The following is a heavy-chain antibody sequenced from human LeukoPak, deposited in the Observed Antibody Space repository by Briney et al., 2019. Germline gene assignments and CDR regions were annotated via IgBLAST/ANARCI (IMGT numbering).Heavy chain of an antibody. CDR2: TSYDGSNK. CDR1: GFTFSSYG. J-gene: IGHJ4*02. CDR3: AKVYHWGLTPTPFDY. Sequence: GGSLRLSCAASGFTFSSYGMHWVRQAPGKGLEWVAVTSYDGSNKYNADSVKGRVTISRDNSKNTLYLQMNSLRAEDTAVYYCAKVYHWGLTPTPFDYWGQGTLVTVSS. V-gene: IGHV3-30*18. D-gene: IGHD7-27*01.